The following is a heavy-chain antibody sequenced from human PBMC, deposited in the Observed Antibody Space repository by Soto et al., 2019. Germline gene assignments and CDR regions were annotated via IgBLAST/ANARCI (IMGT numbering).Heavy chain of an antibody. CDR3: AKSLRLGEISQLDY. D-gene: IGHD3-16*02. CDR1: GFTFSSYA. CDR2: ISGSDGST. J-gene: IGHJ4*02. V-gene: IGHV3-23*01. Sequence: PGGSLRLSCAASGFTFSSYAMNWVRQAPGKGLEWVSGISGSDGSTYYADSVKGRFTISRDNSMSTLYLQMNSLRAEDSALYYCAKSLRLGEISQLDYWGQGTLVTVSS.